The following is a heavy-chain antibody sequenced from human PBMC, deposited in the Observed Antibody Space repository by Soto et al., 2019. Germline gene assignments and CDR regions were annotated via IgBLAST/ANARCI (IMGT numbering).Heavy chain of an antibody. J-gene: IGHJ5*02. CDR2: TYFRGSA. Sequence: WETLSLTCDVSGVSITSHYWNWIRQSPGMGLEWIGSTYFRGSASYNPSLKSRVTISLDTSKDQLSLTLSAVTAADSAVYYCARDLRSRGWFDPWGPGIRVTVSS. CDR3: ARDLRSRGWFDP. V-gene: IGHV4-59*11. CDR1: GVSITSHY.